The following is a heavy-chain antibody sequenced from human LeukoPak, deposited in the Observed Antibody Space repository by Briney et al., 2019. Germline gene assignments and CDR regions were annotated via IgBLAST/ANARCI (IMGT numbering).Heavy chain of an antibody. V-gene: IGHV3-9*03. D-gene: IGHD1-26*01. CDR2: ISWNSGSI. CDR1: GFTFDDYA. Sequence: GRSLRLSCAASGFTFDDYAMHWVRHAPGKGLEWVSVISWNSGSIVYADSVKGRFTISRDNANNSLYLQMNSLSAEDIALYYYARGFTVGAPYYFDYWGQGTLVTVSS. CDR3: ARGFTVGAPYYFDY. J-gene: IGHJ4*02.